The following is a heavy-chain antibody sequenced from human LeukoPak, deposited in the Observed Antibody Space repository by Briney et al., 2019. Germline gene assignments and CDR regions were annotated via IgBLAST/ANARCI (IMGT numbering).Heavy chain of an antibody. V-gene: IGHV4-38-2*02. CDR1: GFTVSSNY. J-gene: IGHJ4*02. CDR3: ARESDRYYFDY. CDR2: IYHSGST. Sequence: AGGSLRLSCAASGFTVSSNYMSWVRQAPGKGLEWIGSIYHSGSTYYNPSLKSRVTISVDTSKNQFSLKLSSVTAADTAVYYCARESDRYYFDYWGQGTLVTVSS.